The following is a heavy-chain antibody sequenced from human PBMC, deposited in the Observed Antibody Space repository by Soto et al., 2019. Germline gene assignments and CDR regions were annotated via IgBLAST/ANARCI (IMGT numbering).Heavy chain of an antibody. V-gene: IGHV1-18*01. CDR3: SRGSAVGATTQYYFDF. CDR2: ISAHNDNT. J-gene: IGHJ4*02. Sequence: GRHTTKKGLEWMGWISAHNDNTNYAQKLQGRVTMTTDTSTSTAYMELRSLRSDDTAVYYCSRGSAVGATTQYYFDFWGERILLTV. D-gene: IGHD1-26*01.